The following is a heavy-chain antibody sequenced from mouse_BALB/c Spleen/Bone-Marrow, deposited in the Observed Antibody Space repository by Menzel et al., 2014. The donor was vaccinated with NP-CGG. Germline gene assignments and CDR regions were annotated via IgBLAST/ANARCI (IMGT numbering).Heavy chain of an antibody. D-gene: IGHD1-1*01. CDR2: ISTYSGNI. J-gene: IGHJ2*01. V-gene: IGHV1-67*01. CDR3: ARNFYGSSYFDY. CDR1: GYTFTAYA. Sequence: VQLQQSGPELVRPGVSVKLSCKGSGYTFTAYAMHWVKQSHAKSLEWIGLISTYSGNIHYNQNFKGKATMTVDKSSSTAYMELARLTSEDSAIYYCARNFYGSSYFDYWGQGTTLTVSS.